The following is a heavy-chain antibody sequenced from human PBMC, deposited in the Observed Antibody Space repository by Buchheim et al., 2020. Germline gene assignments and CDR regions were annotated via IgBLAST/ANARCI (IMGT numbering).Heavy chain of an antibody. CDR3: EKDLYDSGGSRYDY. J-gene: IGHJ4*02. Sequence: EVQLLESGGGLVQPGGSLRLSCAASGFTFSSYAMSWVRQAPGKGLEWVSALSGSGDNTWYAYSVKGRFTISRDNSKNTLYLHMNSLRVEDTAVYYCEKDLYDSGGSRYDYWGQGT. CDR1: GFTFSSYA. D-gene: IGHD3-22*01. V-gene: IGHV3-23*01. CDR2: LSGSGDNT.